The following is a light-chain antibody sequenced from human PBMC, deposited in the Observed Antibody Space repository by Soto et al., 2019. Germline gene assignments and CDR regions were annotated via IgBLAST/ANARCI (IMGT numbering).Light chain of an antibody. V-gene: IGLV2-8*01. CDR1: SSDVGAYKY. Sequence: QSVLTQPPSASGSPGQSVTISCTGTSSDVGAYKYVSWYQQYPGKAPKLMIYEVSKRPSGVPDRFSGSKSGNTASLTVSGLQAEDDADYYCTSYAGSNIWVFGGGTKVTVL. J-gene: IGLJ3*02. CDR2: EVS. CDR3: TSYAGSNIWV.